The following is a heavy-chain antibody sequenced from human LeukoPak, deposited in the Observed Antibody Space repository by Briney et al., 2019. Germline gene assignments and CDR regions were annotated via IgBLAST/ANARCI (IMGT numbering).Heavy chain of an antibody. V-gene: IGHV3-30*04. CDR3: ARDPLWFGELTSFDY. CDR1: GFTFRSYA. J-gene: IGHJ4*02. D-gene: IGHD3-10*01. Sequence: GRSLRLSCSASGFTFRSYAMHWVRQAPGKGLAWVAVISYDGSSKYYADSVKGRFTISRDNSKSTVSLQMNSLRTGDSAVYYCARDPLWFGELTSFDYWGQGSPVTVSS. CDR2: ISYDGSSK.